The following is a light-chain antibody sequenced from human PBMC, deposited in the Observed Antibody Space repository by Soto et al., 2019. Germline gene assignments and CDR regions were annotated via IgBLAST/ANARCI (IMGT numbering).Light chain of an antibody. Sequence: QSVLTQPPSASGSPGQSVTISCTGTSSDGGGYNYVSWYQQHPGKAPKLVIYDVYHRPSAVHDRFSGSRCDNTASLTISGIQAEDEADYYCCSYAASNTFYVFGTGTKGPVL. V-gene: IGLV2-8*01. CDR2: DVY. CDR3: CSYAASNTFYV. J-gene: IGLJ1*01. CDR1: SSDGGGYNY.